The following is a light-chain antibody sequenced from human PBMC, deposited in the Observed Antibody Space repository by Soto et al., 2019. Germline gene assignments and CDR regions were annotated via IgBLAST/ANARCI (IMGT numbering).Light chain of an antibody. J-gene: IGKJ1*01. CDR1: QSVAGRY. Sequence: EIVLTQSPGTLSLSPGERATLSCRASQSVAGRYLAWYQQRPGQAPRLLIFDASSRATGIPDKFSGSGSGTDFTLTISRLEHEDFEVYYCQQYASSPWTLGQGTKVDIK. CDR2: DAS. V-gene: IGKV3-20*01. CDR3: QQYASSPWT.